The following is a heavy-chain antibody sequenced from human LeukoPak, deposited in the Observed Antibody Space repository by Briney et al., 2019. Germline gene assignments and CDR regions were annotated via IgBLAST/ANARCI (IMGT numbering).Heavy chain of an antibody. V-gene: IGHV3-53*01. J-gene: IGHJ4*02. Sequence: GGSLRLSCTVSGFTVSSNSMSWVRQAPGKGLEWVSFIYSDNTHYSDSVKGRFTISRDNSKNTLYLQMNSLRAEDTAVYYCAKGVGYCSGGSCQQFDYWGQGTLVTVSS. D-gene: IGHD2-15*01. CDR1: GFTVSSNS. CDR2: IYSDNT. CDR3: AKGVGYCSGGSCQQFDY.